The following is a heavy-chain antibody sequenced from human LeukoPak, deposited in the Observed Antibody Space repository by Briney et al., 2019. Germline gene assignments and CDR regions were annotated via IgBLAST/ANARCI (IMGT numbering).Heavy chain of an antibody. CDR3: ARDKAHSYGRYFDP. V-gene: IGHV4-59*01. Sequence: SETLSLTCSVSGGSISTYYWNWIRQTPGKGLEWLGHISNGNTDYNPSLKSRVTISVDTSKDQFSLKLTSVTAADTAVYYCARDKAHSYGRYFDPWGQGALVTVSS. CDR2: ISNGNT. D-gene: IGHD5-18*01. CDR1: GGSISTYY. J-gene: IGHJ5*02.